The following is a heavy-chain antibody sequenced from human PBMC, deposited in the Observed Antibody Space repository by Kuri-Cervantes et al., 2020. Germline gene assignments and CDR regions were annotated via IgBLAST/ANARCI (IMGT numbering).Heavy chain of an antibody. J-gene: IGHJ3*02. V-gene: IGHV4-59*12. CDR1: GGSISSYY. CDR3: ARDRKRGEAFDI. D-gene: IGHD3-16*01. CDR2: IYYSGST. Sequence: ESLKISCTVSGGSISSYYWSWIRQPPGKGLEWIGYIYYSGSTNYNPSLKSRVTISVDTSKNQFSLKLSSVTAADTAVYYCARDRKRGEAFDIWGQGTMVTVSS.